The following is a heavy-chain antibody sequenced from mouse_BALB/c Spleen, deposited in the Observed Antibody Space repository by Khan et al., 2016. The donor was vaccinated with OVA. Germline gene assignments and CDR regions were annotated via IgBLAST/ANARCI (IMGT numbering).Heavy chain of an antibody. J-gene: IGHJ4*01. CDR2: INPSNGYT. V-gene: IGHV1-4*01. CDR1: GYTFTSYS. CDR3: ASYVRDHGSRGAFDY. Sequence: QVQLKQSGAELARPGASVKMSCKASGYTFTSYSMHWIKQRPGQGLEWIGNINPSNGYTNHNQKFRDKATLTADKSSSTAYMQLSSLTSEDSAVYAWASYVRDHGSRGAFDYWGQGTSVTVSA. D-gene: IGHD1-1*01.